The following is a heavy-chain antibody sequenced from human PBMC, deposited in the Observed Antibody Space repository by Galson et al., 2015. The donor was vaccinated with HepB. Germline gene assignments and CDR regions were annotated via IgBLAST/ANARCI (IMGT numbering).Heavy chain of an antibody. D-gene: IGHD6-13*01. CDR1: GGTFSSYT. CDR2: IIPILGIA. J-gene: IGHJ4*02. CDR3: ARDPSSYSSSWYGSDY. Sequence: SVKVSCKASGGTFSSYTSSWVRQAPGQGLEWMGRIIPILGIANYAQKFQGRVTITADKSTSTAYMELSSLRSEDTAVYYCARDPSSYSSSWYGSDYWGQGALVTVSS. V-gene: IGHV1-69*04.